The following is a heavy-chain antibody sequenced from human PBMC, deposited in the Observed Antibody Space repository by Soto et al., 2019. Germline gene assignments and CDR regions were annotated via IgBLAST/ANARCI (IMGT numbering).Heavy chain of an antibody. V-gene: IGHV3-21*01. CDR1: GFTFSSYS. CDR3: ARDIVPAARYYYYGMDV. D-gene: IGHD2-2*01. Sequence: LRLSCAASGFTFSSYSMNWVRQAPGKGLEWVSSISSSSSYIYYADSVKGRFTISRDNAKNSLYLQMNSLRAEDTAVYYCARDIVPAARYYYYGMDVWGQGTTVTVSS. J-gene: IGHJ6*02. CDR2: ISSSSSYI.